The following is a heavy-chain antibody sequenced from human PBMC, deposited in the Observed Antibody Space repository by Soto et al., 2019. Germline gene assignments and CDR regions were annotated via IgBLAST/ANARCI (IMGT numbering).Heavy chain of an antibody. Sequence: SETLSLTCTVSGGSISSGGYYWSWIRQPPGKGLEWIGYIYHSGSTYYNPSLKSRVTISVDRSKNQFSLKLSSVTAADTAVYYCASGRVGFCISTSCYPGGYYYYGMDVWGQGTTVTVSS. V-gene: IGHV4-30-2*01. CDR1: GGSISSGGYY. D-gene: IGHD2-2*01. CDR2: IYHSGST. CDR3: ASGRVGFCISTSCYPGGYYYYGMDV. J-gene: IGHJ6*02.